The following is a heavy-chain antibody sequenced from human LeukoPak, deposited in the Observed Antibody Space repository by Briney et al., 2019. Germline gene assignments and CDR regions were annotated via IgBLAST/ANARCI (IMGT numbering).Heavy chain of an antibody. CDR3: ARGEGDYYYYYYMDV. CDR2: INPNSGGT. D-gene: IGHD2-21*02. J-gene: IGHJ6*03. CDR1: GYTFTGYY. Sequence: ASVKVSCKASGYTFTGYYMHWVRQAPGQGLEWMGWINPNSGGTKYAQKFQGRVTMTRDTSISTAYMELSRLRSDDTAVYYCARGEGDYYYYYYMDVWGKGTTVTVSS. V-gene: IGHV1-2*02.